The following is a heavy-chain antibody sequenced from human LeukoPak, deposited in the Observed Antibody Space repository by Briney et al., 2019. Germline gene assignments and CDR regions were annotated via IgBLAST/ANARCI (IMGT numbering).Heavy chain of an antibody. J-gene: IGHJ4*02. CDR3: ARYYYDFWSGYSFDY. CDR2: ISAYNGNT. CDR1: GYTFTSYG. D-gene: IGHD3-3*01. V-gene: IGHV1-18*01. Sequence: ASVKVSCKASGYTFTSYGISWVRQAPGQGLEWMGWISAYNGNTNYAQKLQGRVTMTTDTSTSTAYMELRSLRSDDTAVYYCARYYYDFWSGYSFDYWGQGTLVTVSS.